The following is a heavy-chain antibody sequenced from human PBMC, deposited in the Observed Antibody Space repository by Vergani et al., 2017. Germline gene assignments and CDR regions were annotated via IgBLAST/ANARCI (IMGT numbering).Heavy chain of an antibody. J-gene: IGHJ4*02. CDR2: VTWNAGNA. Sequence: EVQLMESGRRVVRPGGSLRLSCAASGFNFDDYGMNWVRQAPGKGLEWVATVTWNAGNAKYANSMRGRFAISRDNARTSVYLQMNSLRVEDTAVYYCARDGTDIFVSSSDYSHLLYYWGQGILVTVSS. D-gene: IGHD3-22*01. V-gene: IGHV3-20*04. CDR3: ARDGTDIFVSSSDYSHLLYY. CDR1: GFNFDDYG.